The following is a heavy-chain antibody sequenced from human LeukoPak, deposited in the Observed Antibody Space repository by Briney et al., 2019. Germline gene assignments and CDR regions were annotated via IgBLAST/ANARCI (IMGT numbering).Heavy chain of an antibody. D-gene: IGHD3-10*01. CDR1: GFTFSSNY. Sequence: GGSLRLSCAASGFTFSSNYMSWVRQAPGKGLEWVSSISGDGGYTYYADFVKGRFTISRDNSNNTLYLPMNSLRAEDTAVYYCAKGLDGSGSYSPLDYWGQGTLVTVSS. V-gene: IGHV3-23*01. J-gene: IGHJ4*02. CDR2: ISGDGGYT. CDR3: AKGLDGSGSYSPLDY.